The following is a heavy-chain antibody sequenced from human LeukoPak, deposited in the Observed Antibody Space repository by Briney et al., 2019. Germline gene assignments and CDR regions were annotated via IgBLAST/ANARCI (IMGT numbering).Heavy chain of an antibody. V-gene: IGHV4-39*07. Sequence: PSETLSLTCTVSGGSISTSNYYWGWIRQPPGKGLEWIGQISHSGSPNYNPSLRSRVTISLDTSKNQFSLKLSSLTAADTAVYYCARKSSSWYPDRVYYFDYWGQGTLVTVSS. CDR2: ISHSGSP. D-gene: IGHD6-13*01. CDR3: ARKSSSWYPDRVYYFDY. CDR1: GGSISTSNYY. J-gene: IGHJ4*02.